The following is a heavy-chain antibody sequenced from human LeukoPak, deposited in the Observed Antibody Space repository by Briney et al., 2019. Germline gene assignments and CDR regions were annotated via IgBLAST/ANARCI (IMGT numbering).Heavy chain of an antibody. J-gene: IGHJ4*02. D-gene: IGHD3-22*01. CDR3: TTLYYYDTTGYYWRGFDY. V-gene: IGHV4-34*01. CDR2: IYHSGNT. Sequence: KPSDTLSLTCSVSGGSNTGHYWSWVRQPPGKGLEWIGEIYHSGNTNYNPSLKSRVTITVDTSKNQFSLELNSVTAADTALYFCTTLYYYDTTGYYWRGFDYWGQGALVTVSS. CDR1: GGSNTGHY.